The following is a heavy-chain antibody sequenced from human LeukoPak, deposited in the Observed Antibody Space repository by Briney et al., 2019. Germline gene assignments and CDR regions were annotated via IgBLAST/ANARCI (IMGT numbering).Heavy chain of an antibody. CDR2: IDKSGDL. V-gene: IGHV3-21*01. Sequence: GGSLRLSYAASGFTLSTYTVNWVRQSPGKGLEWVSTIDKSGDLHYADSVKGRFTISRDSAKNSLYLQMNSLRAEDTAVYYCVRDAPYSHFDYWGQGTLVTVSS. CDR3: VRDAPYSHFDY. CDR1: GFTLSTYT. D-gene: IGHD4-11*01. J-gene: IGHJ4*02.